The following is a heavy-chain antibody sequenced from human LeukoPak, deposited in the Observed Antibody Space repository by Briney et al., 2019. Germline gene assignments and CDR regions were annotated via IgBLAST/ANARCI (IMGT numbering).Heavy chain of an antibody. J-gene: IGHJ4*02. Sequence: GGSLRLSCAASGFTFSNYWTNWVRQAPGKGLEWVAFIRYDGSNNYYADSVKGRFTISRDNSKNTLYLQMNSLRAEDTAVYYCAKGAGRYYDSSGYYIDFWGQGTLVTVSS. V-gene: IGHV3-30*02. CDR1: GFTFSNYW. CDR3: AKGAGRYYDSSGYYIDF. CDR2: IRYDGSNN. D-gene: IGHD3-22*01.